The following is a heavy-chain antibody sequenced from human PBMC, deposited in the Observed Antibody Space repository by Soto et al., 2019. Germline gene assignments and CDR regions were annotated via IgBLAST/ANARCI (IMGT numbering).Heavy chain of an antibody. CDR1: GFTVSTKY. V-gene: IGHV3-66*01. Sequence: EVQLVESGGGLVQPGGSLRLSCAASGFTVSTKYMSWVRQAPGKGLECVSGIYSGGSTFYADSVRGRFTISRDNSKNTVNLQMNSLRAEDTAVYYCARDPWAADYWGQGTLVTVSS. J-gene: IGHJ4*02. CDR3: ARDPWAADY. D-gene: IGHD3-16*01. CDR2: IYSGGST.